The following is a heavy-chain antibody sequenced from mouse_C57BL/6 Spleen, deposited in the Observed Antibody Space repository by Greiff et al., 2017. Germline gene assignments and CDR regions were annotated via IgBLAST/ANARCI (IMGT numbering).Heavy chain of an antibody. CDR2: IDPEDGET. V-gene: IGHV14-2*01. J-gene: IGHJ3*01. CDR1: GFNIKDYY. CDR3: ASLYGNYLAWFAY. Sequence: VQLKESGAELVKPGASVKLSCTASGFNIKDYYMHWVKQRTEQGLEWIGRIDPEDGETKYAPKFQGKATITADTSSNTAYLQLSSLTSEDTAVYYCASLYGNYLAWFAYWGQGTLGTVSA. D-gene: IGHD2-1*01.